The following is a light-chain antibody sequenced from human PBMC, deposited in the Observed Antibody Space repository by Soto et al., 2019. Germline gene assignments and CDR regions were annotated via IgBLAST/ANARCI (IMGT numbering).Light chain of an antibody. V-gene: IGKV4-1*01. Sequence: DIVMTQSPDSLAVSLGERATINCKSSQSVLYSSNNKNYLGWYQQKPGQTPKLLIYWASTRDSGVPDRFSGSWSWTDFTSTSSSLQAEDVAVYYCQQYSSPPYPFGQGTRLEIK. CDR2: WAS. CDR1: QSVLYSSNNKNY. J-gene: IGKJ2*01. CDR3: QQYSSPPYP.